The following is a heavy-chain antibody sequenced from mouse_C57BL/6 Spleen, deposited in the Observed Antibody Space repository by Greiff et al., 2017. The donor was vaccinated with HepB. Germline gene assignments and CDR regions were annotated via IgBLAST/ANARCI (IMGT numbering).Heavy chain of an antibody. J-gene: IGHJ4*01. CDR1: GYTFTSYT. CDR3: ARSLHDAMDY. D-gene: IGHD1-1*01. CDR2: INPSSGYT. V-gene: IGHV1-4*01. Sequence: VQLQQSGAELARPGASVKMSCKASGYTFTSYTMHWVKQRPGQGLEWIGYINPSSGYTKYNQKLTDKATLTEDKSSSTAYRQLSSLTSADAAVYNCARSLHDAMDYWGQGTSVTVSS.